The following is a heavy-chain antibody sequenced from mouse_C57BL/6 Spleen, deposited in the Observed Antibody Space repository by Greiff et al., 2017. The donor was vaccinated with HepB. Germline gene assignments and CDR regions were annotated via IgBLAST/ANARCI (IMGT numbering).Heavy chain of an antibody. D-gene: IGHD2-3*01. CDR1: GYTFTSYT. CDR2: INPSSGYT. V-gene: IGHV1-4*01. CDR3: ARYSYDGYSSFAY. Sequence: VQLQQSGAELARPGASVKMSCKASGYTFTSYTMHWVKQRPGQGLEWIGYINPSSGYTKYNQKFKDKATLTADKSSSTADMQLSSLTSEDSAVYYCARYSYDGYSSFAYWGQGTLVTVSA. J-gene: IGHJ3*01.